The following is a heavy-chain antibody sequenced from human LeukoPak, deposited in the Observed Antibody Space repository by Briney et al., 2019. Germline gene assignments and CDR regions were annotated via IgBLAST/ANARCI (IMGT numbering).Heavy chain of an antibody. CDR3: ASRIVGTPDYFDY. CDR1: GFTLSTYW. CDR2: IQQDGNEK. V-gene: IGHV3-7*01. D-gene: IGHD1-26*01. Sequence: GSLRLSCAASGFTLSTYWMSWVRQAPGKGLEWVANIQQDGNEKYYVDSVKGRFTISRDNAKNSLYLQMNSLRVEDTAVYYCASRIVGTPDYFDYWGQGTLVTVSS. J-gene: IGHJ4*02.